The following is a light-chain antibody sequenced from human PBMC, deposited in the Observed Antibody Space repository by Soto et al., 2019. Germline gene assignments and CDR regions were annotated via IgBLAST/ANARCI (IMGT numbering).Light chain of an antibody. CDR2: QTS. J-gene: IGKJ1*01. Sequence: IVLTLSPATLSALPGDRVTRSCRASQAVNTRLAWYQHRPVQAPRLLIYQTSIRAAGIPARFSASGSGTDFTLTIIYVQPEDFTLYYCHQCPCWPRRFGQGSNVDIK. V-gene: IGKV3-11*01. CDR1: QAVNTR. CDR3: HQCPCWPRR.